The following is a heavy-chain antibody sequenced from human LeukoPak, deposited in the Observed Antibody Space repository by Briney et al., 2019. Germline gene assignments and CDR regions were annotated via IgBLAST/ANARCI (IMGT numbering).Heavy chain of an antibody. D-gene: IGHD1-26*01. J-gene: IGHJ4*02. V-gene: IGHV3-30*02. CDR2: IRYDGSNK. CDR1: GFTFSSYG. Sequence: GGSLRLSCAASGFTFSSYGMHWVRQAPGKGLEWVAFIRYDGSNKYYADSVKGRFTISRGNSKNTLYLQMNSLRAEDTAVYYCAKDVTSGSYYADFDYWGQGTLVTVSS. CDR3: AKDVTSGSYYADFDY.